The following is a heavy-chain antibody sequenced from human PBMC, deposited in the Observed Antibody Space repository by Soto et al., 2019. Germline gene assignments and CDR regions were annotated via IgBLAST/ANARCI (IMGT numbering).Heavy chain of an antibody. V-gene: IGHV1-69*02. CDR1: GGTFSSYT. J-gene: IGHJ4*01. CDR3: VRSHVYAATPDYYDY. D-gene: IGHD2-15*01. Sequence: GASVKVSCKASGGTFSSYTISWVRQAPGQGLEWMGRIIPILGIANYAQKFQGRVTITADKSTSTAYMELSSLRSEDTAVYYCVRSHVYAATPDYYDYWSQRTPVTVSS. CDR2: IIPILGIA.